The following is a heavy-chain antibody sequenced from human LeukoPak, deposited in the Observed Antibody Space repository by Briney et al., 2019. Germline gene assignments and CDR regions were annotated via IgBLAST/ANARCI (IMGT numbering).Heavy chain of an antibody. CDR3: AEVGLTMGGWV. J-gene: IGHJ6*04. V-gene: IGHV3-48*03. CDR1: GFTFSSYE. D-gene: IGHD3-10*01. Sequence: PGGSLRLSCAASGFTFSSYETHWVRQAPGKGLEWVSYISSSGGTIYYADSVKGRFTISRDNATNSLYPQSNSLSAEHTPLSYCAEVGLTMGGWVWRKGTTVTISA. CDR2: ISSSGGTI.